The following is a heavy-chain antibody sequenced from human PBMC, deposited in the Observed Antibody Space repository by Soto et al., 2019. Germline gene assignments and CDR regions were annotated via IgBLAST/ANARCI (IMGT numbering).Heavy chain of an antibody. V-gene: IGHV1-18*01. Sequence: LKVSCKASGYTFTSYGISWVRQAPGQGLEWLGWIIAYNGNTNYAQKLQGRVTMTTDTSTSTAYMELRSLRSDDTAVYYCARVKDIYGWASYYHYYYSYGMEVWGQGTTVKASS. CDR1: GYTFTSYG. CDR3: ARVKDIYGWASYYHYYYSYGMEV. J-gene: IGHJ6*01. CDR2: IIAYNGNT. D-gene: IGHD3-10*01.